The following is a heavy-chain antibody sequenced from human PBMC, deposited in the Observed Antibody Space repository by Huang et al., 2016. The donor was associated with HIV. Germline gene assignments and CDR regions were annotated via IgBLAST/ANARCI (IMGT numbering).Heavy chain of an antibody. V-gene: IGHV3-30*03. Sequence: QVQLVESGGGVVQPGRSLRLSCAASGFIFSNYGMPWVRQVPGKGLECVALRSYDGSNKYYTDSVKGRFSISRDNSKNTLYLQMNSLRAEDTAVYYCALKGDSSGWEYFRHWGQGTLVTVSS. CDR1: GFIFSNYG. CDR2: RSYDGSNK. CDR3: ALKGDSSGWEYFRH. J-gene: IGHJ1*01. D-gene: IGHD6-19*01.